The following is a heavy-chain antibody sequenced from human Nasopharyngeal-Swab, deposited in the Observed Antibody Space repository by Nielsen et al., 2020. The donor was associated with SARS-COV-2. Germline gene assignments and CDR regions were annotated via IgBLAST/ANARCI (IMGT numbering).Heavy chain of an antibody. CDR1: GYTFTSYA. CDR3: AREVGYSFGSLNY. V-gene: IGHV1-3*01. CDR2: INAGNGNT. J-gene: IGHJ4*02. D-gene: IGHD5-18*01. Sequence: ASVKVSCKASGYTFTSYAMNWVRQAPGQGLEWMGWINAGNGNTKYSQKFQGRVTIARDTLASTAYMELSSLRSEDTAVYYCAREVGYSFGSLNYWGQGTLVPVSS.